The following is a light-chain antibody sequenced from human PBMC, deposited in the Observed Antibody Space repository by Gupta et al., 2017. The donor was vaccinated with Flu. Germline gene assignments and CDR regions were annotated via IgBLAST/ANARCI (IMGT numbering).Light chain of an antibody. CDR2: DDS. CDR3: QGWDSSVYV. J-gene: IGLJ1*01. Sequence: SYVLTQPPSVSVAPGQTARITCGGNNIGSKSVHWYQQKPGQAPVLVVYDDSDRPSGSPGRFSGSTSGNTATLTISRVEAGDEDDYYWQGWDSSVYVFGTGTKVTVL. V-gene: IGLV3-21*02. CDR1: NIGSKS.